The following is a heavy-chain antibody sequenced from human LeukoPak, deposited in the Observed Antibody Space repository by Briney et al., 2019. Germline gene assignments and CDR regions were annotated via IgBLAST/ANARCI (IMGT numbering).Heavy chain of an antibody. J-gene: IGHJ4*02. CDR2: IYYSGST. CDR1: GGSISSGDYY. D-gene: IGHD5-18*01. CDR3: ASSVDSCGYDY. V-gene: IGHV4-61*08. Sequence: PSETLSLTCTVSGGSISSGDYYWSWIRQPPGKGLEWIGYIYYSGSTNYNPSLKSRVTISVDTSKNQVSLKLSSVTAADTAVYYCASSVDSCGYDYWGQGTLVTVSS.